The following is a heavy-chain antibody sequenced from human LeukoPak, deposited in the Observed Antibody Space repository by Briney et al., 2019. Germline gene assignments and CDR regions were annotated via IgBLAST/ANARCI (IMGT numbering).Heavy chain of an antibody. CDR2: ISAYNGNT. CDR3: ARDRPDGLGYCSSTSCDPSLDY. Sequence: ASVKVSCKASGYTFTSYGISWVRQAPGQGLEWMGWISAYNGNTNYAQKLQGRVTMTTDTSTSTAYMELRSLRSDDTAVYYCARDRPDGLGYCSSTSCDPSLDYWGQGTLVTVSS. D-gene: IGHD2-2*01. V-gene: IGHV1-18*01. J-gene: IGHJ4*02. CDR1: GYTFTSYG.